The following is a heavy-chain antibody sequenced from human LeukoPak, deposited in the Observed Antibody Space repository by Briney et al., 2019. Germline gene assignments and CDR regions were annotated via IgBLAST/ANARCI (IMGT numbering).Heavy chain of an antibody. J-gene: IGHJ4*02. CDR3: ARETTRGYCSGGSCSRWGY. Sequence: GGSLRLSCAASGFTVSSNYMSWVRQAPGKGLEWVSVIYSGGSTYYADSVKGRFTISRDNSKNTLYLQMNSLRAEDTAVYYCARETTRGYCSGGSCSRWGYWGQGTLVTVSS. CDR1: GFTVSSNY. CDR2: IYSGGST. D-gene: IGHD2-15*01. V-gene: IGHV3-53*01.